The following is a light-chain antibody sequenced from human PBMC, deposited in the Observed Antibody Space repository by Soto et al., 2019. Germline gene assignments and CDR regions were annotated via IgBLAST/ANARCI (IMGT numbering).Light chain of an antibody. CDR3: QQYNSYSIT. Sequence: DIPMTPSPCALSASVGDRATITCRASQSISSWLAWYQQKPGKAPKLLIYDASSLESGVPSRFSGSGSGTEFTLTISSLQPDDFATYYCQQYNSYSITFGQGTRLEIK. J-gene: IGKJ5*01. CDR2: DAS. V-gene: IGKV1-5*01. CDR1: QSISSW.